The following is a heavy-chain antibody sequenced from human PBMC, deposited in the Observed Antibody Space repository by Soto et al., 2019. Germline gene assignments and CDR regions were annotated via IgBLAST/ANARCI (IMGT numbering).Heavy chain of an antibody. CDR3: AREDGVLEESEIYYYYGMDV. D-gene: IGHD1-1*01. Sequence: SVKVSCEASGGTFSSYAIIWVRQAPGQGLEWTGGIIPIFVTGNYAQKFQGRGTVTADKSTSTAYLELSSLRSEDTAVYYCAREDGVLEESEIYYYYGMDVWGQGTTVTVSS. J-gene: IGHJ6*02. CDR1: GGTFSSYA. CDR2: IIPIFVTG. V-gene: IGHV1-69*06.